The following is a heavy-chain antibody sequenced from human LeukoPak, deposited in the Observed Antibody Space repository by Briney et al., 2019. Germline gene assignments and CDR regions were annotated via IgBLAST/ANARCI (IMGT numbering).Heavy chain of an antibody. D-gene: IGHD6-6*01. CDR1: GYSFTSYW. J-gene: IGHJ4*02. CDR2: IYPGDSDT. V-gene: IGHV5-51*01. Sequence: GESLKISCKGSGYSFTSYWIGWVRQMPGKGLVWMGIIYPGDSDTRYSPSFQGQVTISADKSISTAYLQWSSLKASDTAMYYCARGREQLVPYFDYWGQGTLVTVSS. CDR3: ARGREQLVPYFDY.